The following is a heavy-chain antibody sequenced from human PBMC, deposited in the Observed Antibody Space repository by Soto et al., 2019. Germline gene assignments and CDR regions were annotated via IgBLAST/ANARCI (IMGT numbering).Heavy chain of an antibody. CDR3: AKFSRNIKNWFDP. J-gene: IGHJ5*02. V-gene: IGHV3-23*01. CDR1: RFTFSSYS. Sequence: EVQLLESGGGLVQPGGSLRLSCAVSRFTFSSYSFSWVLQPPGKGLEWIARISVSGGSTHYADSVKGRFTVSRDNSKNTLYLQMNNLRAEDTAVYYCAKFSRNIKNWFDPWGHGTLVTVSS. CDR2: ISVSGGST.